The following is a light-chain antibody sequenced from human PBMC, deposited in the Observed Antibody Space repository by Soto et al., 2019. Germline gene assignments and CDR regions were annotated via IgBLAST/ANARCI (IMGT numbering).Light chain of an antibody. V-gene: IGKV1-39*01. CDR1: QNINNY. J-gene: IGKJ1*01. Sequence: DIQMTQSPSSLSASVGDRVTMTCRASQNINNYLNWYQQKPGKAPKLLIFAAANLEIGIPSRFSGSGSGTDFTLSISNLQPEDFATYFCQQTYVTPPRAFGQGTKVEV. CDR2: AAA. CDR3: QQTYVTPPRA.